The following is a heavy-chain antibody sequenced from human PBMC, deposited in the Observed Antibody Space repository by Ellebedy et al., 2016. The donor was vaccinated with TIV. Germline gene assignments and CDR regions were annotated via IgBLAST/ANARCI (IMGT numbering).Heavy chain of an antibody. D-gene: IGHD6-19*01. Sequence: GGSLRLSCAASGFTFSNYWMTWVRQAPGKGLEWVANIKQDGSDRYYVDSVKGRFAISRDNAKNSLYLQMNSLGDEDTAVYYCARDQWLGRTYYFDYWGQGTLVTVSS. CDR1: GFTFSNYW. J-gene: IGHJ4*02. CDR2: IKQDGSDR. V-gene: IGHV3-7*01. CDR3: ARDQWLGRTYYFDY.